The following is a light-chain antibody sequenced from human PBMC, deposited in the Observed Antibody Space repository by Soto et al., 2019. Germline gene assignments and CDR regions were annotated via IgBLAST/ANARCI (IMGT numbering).Light chain of an antibody. J-gene: IGKJ3*01. V-gene: IGKV3-20*01. CDR2: GSS. CDR1: ETVSTN. CDR3: QQYGRSPVT. Sequence: EIVLTQSPATLSVSPGERATLSCRATETVSTNLAWFQRKAGQPPRLLIYGSSTRATGIPDRFSGSGSGTDFTLTISRLEPEDFAVYYCQQYGRSPVTFGPGTKVDIK.